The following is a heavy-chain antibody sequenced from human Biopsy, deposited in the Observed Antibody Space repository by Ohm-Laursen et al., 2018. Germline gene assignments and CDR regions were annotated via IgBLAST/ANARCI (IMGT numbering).Heavy chain of an antibody. D-gene: IGHD2-8*01. CDR3: AKCMTGGSNYYFHH. CDR1: GFTFSSYG. CDR2: IWYGGSNK. V-gene: IGHV3-33*06. Sequence: SLRLSCTASGFTFSSYGMHWVRQAPGKGLEWVAAIWYGGSNKNYADSVKGRFTISRDNSKNTLYLQMNSLRGEDTAVYYCAKCMTGGSNYYFHHCGQGTLVTVSS. J-gene: IGHJ4*02.